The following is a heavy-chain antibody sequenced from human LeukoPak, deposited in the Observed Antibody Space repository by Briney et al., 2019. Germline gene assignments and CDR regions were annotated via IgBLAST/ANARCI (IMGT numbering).Heavy chain of an antibody. D-gene: IGHD3-16*01. V-gene: IGHV4-61*02. CDR1: GGSISSGSYY. CDR3: ARVDVWGSRDY. CDR2: IYTSGST. Sequence: SETLSLTCTVPGGSISSGSYYWSWIRQPAGKGLEWIGRIYTSGSTNYNPSLKSRVTISVDTSKNQFSLKLSSVTAADTAVYYCARVDVWGSRDYWGQGTLVTVSS. J-gene: IGHJ4*02.